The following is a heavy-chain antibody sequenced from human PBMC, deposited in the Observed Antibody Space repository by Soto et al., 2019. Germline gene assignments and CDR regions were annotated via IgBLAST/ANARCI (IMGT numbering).Heavy chain of an antibody. CDR1: GASITSTY. Sequence: SETLSLTCTVSGASITSTYWSWIRQSPGKGLEWIGYIFDNGDVKYNPSLMSRLTMSIDMSKNEFSLRLKSVTAADTAMYYCARGWGSKWYYFDSWGEGTLVTVSS. V-gene: IGHV4-59*01. D-gene: IGHD3-16*01. CDR2: IFDNGDV. J-gene: IGHJ4*02. CDR3: ARGWGSKWYYFDS.